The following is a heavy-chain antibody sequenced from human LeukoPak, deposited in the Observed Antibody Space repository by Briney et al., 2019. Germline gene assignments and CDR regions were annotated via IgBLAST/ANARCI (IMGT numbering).Heavy chain of an antibody. J-gene: IGHJ4*02. Sequence: GGSLRLSCAASGFSISSNAINWVRQALGKGLEWVSAISGSGGSTYYADSVKGRFTISRDNSKNTLYLQMNSLRAEDTAVYYCAKDLIGYSGYANYWGQGTLVTVSS. CDR1: GFSISSNA. CDR3: AKDLIGYSGYANY. D-gene: IGHD5-12*01. V-gene: IGHV3-23*01. CDR2: ISGSGGST.